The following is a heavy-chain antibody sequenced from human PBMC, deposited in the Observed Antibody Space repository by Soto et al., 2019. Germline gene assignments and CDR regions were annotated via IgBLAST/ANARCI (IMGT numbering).Heavy chain of an antibody. V-gene: IGHV1-69*12. CDR2: ITPVFGTP. J-gene: IGHJ4*02. CDR1: GGTFSSYL. D-gene: IGHD1-20*01. Sequence: QVQLVQSGAEVKKPGSSVKVSCRTTGGTFSSYLISWVRQAPGQGLEWMGGITPVFGTPNYAQNFQGRVTITADESTSTAYLDLRRLRSEDTAVYYCARGITSASWGQGTLVTVSS. CDR3: ARGITSAS.